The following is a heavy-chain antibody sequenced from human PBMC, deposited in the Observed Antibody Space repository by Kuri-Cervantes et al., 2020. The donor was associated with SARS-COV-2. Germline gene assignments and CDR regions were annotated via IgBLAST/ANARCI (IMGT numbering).Heavy chain of an antibody. D-gene: IGHD3-3*01. CDR2: INSDGSST. J-gene: IGHJ6*02. CDR1: GFTFSGHW. Sequence: GGSLRLSCAASGFTFSGHWMHWVRQAPGKGLVWVSRINSDGSSTSYADSVKGRFTISRDNAKNTLYLQMNSLRAEDTAVYYCARAHQPNYDFWSGYYREIYYYGMDVWGQGTTVTVSS. CDR3: ARAHQPNYDFWSGYYREIYYYGMDV. V-gene: IGHV3-74*01.